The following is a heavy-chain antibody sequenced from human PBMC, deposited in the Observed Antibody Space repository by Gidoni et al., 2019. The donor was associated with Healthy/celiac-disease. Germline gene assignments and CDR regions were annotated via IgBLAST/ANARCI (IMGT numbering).Heavy chain of an antibody. CDR1: EYSFTSYW. V-gene: IGHV5-51*01. CDR2: ISPGDSDT. Sequence: DVQLVQSGAEVTQPGASLKISCKGSEYSFTSYWIGWVRQMPGKGLEWMGIISPGDSDTRYSPSFQGQVTISADKSISTAYLQWSSLKASDTAMYYCARSQQQWLPPERWGQGTLVTVSS. J-gene: IGHJ4*02. CDR3: ARSQQQWLPPER. D-gene: IGHD6-19*01.